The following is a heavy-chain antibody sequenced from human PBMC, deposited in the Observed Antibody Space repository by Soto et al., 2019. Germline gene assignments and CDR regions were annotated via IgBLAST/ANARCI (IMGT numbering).Heavy chain of an antibody. CDR1: GYTFNTYA. J-gene: IGHJ4*01. D-gene: IGHD2-21*01. V-gene: IGHV1-18*01. Sequence: ASVKVSCKATGYTFNTYAITWVREAPGQGLEWMGWISGYNGNTNYAQTLQGRGTMTTDTSTSTAYLELRSLRSDDTAVYYCARTVEYDSIPYYYADFWGQGTLVTVSS. CDR2: ISGYNGNT. CDR3: ARTVEYDSIPYYYADF.